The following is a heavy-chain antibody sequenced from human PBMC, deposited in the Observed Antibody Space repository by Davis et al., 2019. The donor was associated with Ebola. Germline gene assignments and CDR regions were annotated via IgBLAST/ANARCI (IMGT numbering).Heavy chain of an antibody. V-gene: IGHV3-48*02. D-gene: IGHD3/OR15-3a*01. CDR3: ARDHFFEFDF. J-gene: IGHJ4*02. Sequence: GESLKISCAASGFVFSDFSMNWVRQAPGKGLEWITYITKGSDAIHYADSVKGRFTVSRDNAKNSVFLQMSSLRDEDSAVYYCARDHFFEFDFWSQGVHVSVSS. CDR1: GFVFSDFS. CDR2: ITKGSDAI.